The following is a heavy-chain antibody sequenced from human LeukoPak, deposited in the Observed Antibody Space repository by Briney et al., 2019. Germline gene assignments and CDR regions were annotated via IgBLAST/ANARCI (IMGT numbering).Heavy chain of an antibody. CDR2: MNPNSGNT. J-gene: IGHJ5*02. V-gene: IGHV1-8*01. CDR1: GYTFTSYD. CDR3: ARGRITMVRGVSTFDL. D-gene: IGHD3-10*01. Sequence: ASVKVSCKASGYTFTSYDINWVRQATGQGLEWMGWMNPNSGNTGYAQKFQGRVTMTRNTSISTAYMELSSLRSEETAVYYCARGRITMVRGVSTFDLWGQGTLVTVSS.